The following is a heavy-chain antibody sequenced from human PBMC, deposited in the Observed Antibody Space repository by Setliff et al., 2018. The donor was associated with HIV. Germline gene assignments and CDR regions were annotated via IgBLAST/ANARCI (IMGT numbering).Heavy chain of an antibody. J-gene: IGHJ4*02. D-gene: IGHD3-3*01. CDR3: ARPSFGIGGGSIFDS. V-gene: IGHV4-39*01. CDR2: IHHSGST. CDR1: GHSVSSTDYY. Sequence: SETLSLTCTVSGHSVSSTDYYWGWIRLPPGKGLEWIASIHHSGSTWYNPSLKSRVTISADMSKNQFSLKLFSVTAADTAIYYCARPSFGIGGGSIFDSWGQGTLVTVSS.